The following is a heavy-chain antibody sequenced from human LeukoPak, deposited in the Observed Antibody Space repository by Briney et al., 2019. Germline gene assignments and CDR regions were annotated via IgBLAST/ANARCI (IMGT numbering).Heavy chain of an antibody. CDR1: GYTFTGYY. Sequence: ASVKVSCKASGYTFTGYYMHWVRQAPGQGLEWMGWINPNSGGTNYAQKFQGRVTMTRDTSISTAYMELSRLRAEDTAVYYCARDAPTYWGFDPWGQGTLVTVSS. CDR3: ARDAPTYWGFDP. CDR2: INPNSGGT. D-gene: IGHD2-8*02. V-gene: IGHV1-2*02. J-gene: IGHJ5*02.